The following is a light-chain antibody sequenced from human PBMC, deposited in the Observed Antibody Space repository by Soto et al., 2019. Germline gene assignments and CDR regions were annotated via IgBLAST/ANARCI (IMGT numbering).Light chain of an antibody. J-gene: IGKJ1*01. Sequence: EIVLTQSPGTLSLSPGERATLSCRASQSVTNNYVAWYQQKPGQAPRLLIHDASSRATGIPDRFSDGGSGTDFTLTISRLEPEDFAVYFCQQTAHSPLTFGQGTRVDIK. CDR1: QSVTNNY. CDR3: QQTAHSPLT. V-gene: IGKV3-20*01. CDR2: DAS.